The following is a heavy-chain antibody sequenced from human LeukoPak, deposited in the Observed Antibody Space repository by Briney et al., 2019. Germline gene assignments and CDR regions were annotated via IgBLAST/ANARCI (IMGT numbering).Heavy chain of an antibody. CDR3: AKDAARNSYGLFDY. J-gene: IGHJ4*02. V-gene: IGHV3-30*04. CDR1: GFTFSSYA. D-gene: IGHD5-18*01. CDR2: ISLDGSRK. Sequence: GGSLRLSCAASGFTFSSYAMHWVRQAPGRGLEWLTFISLDGSRKSYADSVKGRFTFSRDNSKNTLYLQMNSLRAEDTAVYYCAKDAARNSYGLFDYWGQGTLVTVSS.